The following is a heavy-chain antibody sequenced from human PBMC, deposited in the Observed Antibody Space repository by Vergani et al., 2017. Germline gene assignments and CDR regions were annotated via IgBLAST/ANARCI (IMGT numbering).Heavy chain of an antibody. V-gene: IGHV1-46*01. CDR3: ARSGVLEPPNY. J-gene: IGHJ4*02. Sequence: QVQLVQSGAEVKKPGASVKVSCKASGYTFTSYYMHWVRQAPGQGLEWMGIINPSGGSTSYAQKFQGRVTMTRDTSTSKVYMELSSLRSEDPAVYYCARSGVLEPPNYWGQGTLVTVSS. CDR2: INPSGGST. D-gene: IGHD3-3*01. CDR1: GYTFTSYY.